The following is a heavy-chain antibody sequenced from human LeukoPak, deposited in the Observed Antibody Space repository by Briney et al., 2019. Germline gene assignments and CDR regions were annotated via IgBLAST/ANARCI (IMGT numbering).Heavy chain of an antibody. Sequence: GASVKVSCKASGYTFTSYDINWVRQATGQGLEWMGWMNPNSGNTGYAQKFQGRVTMTRNTSISTAYMELSSLRSEDTAVYYCARVRGGDYGDPRGWFDPWGQGTLVTVSS. D-gene: IGHD4-17*01. CDR1: GYTFTSYD. CDR2: MNPNSGNT. J-gene: IGHJ5*02. CDR3: ARVRGGDYGDPRGWFDP. V-gene: IGHV1-8*01.